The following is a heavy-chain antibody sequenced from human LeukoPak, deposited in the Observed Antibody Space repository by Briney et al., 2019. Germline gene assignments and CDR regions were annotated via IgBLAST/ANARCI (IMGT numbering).Heavy chain of an antibody. CDR1: GFTVSSSF. D-gene: IGHD2-2*01. CDR2: IHRDDKT. CDR3: AREVISTPSYFDY. V-gene: IGHV3-53*01. J-gene: IGHJ4*02. Sequence: GGSLRLSCATSGFTVSSSFIYWVRRAPGKGLEWVSFIHRDDKTYYADSVKGRFTMSRDSSKNTLYLQMNSLGADDTAVYYCAREVISTPSYFDYWGQGILVTVSS.